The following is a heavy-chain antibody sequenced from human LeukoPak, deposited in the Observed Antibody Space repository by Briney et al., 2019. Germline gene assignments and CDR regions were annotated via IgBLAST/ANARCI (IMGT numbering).Heavy chain of an antibody. V-gene: IGHV1-2*02. CDR3: ARPRYSSASSDYHYYMDV. CDR1: GYTFTAYY. CDR2: INHNTSGT. Sequence: ASLKVSCKASGYTFTAYYIHWVRQAPGQRLEWMGYINHNTSGTNYAQKFQGRVTMPRDTSISAAYMELSSLRSDDSAVYYCARPRYSSASSDYHYYMDVWGKGTTVTVSS. J-gene: IGHJ6*03. D-gene: IGHD6-6*01.